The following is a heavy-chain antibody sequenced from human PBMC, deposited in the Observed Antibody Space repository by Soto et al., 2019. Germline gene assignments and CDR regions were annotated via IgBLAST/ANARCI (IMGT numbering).Heavy chain of an antibody. CDR3: ARDYYYDSSGYYYGSFDY. J-gene: IGHJ4*02. V-gene: IGHV1-69*01. D-gene: IGHD3-22*01. CDR1: GGTFSSYA. CDR2: IIPIFGTA. Sequence: QVQLVQSGAEVKKPGSSVKVSCKASGGTFSSYAISWVRQAPGQGLEWMGGIIPIFGTANYAQKFQGRVTITADESTSTAYMELSSPRSEDTAVYYCARDYYYDSSGYYYGSFDYWGQGTLVTVSS.